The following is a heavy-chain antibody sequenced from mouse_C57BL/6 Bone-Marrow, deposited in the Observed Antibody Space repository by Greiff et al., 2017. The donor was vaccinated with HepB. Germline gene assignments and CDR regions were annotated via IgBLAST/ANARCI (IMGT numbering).Heavy chain of an antibody. Sequence: EVKLMESEGGLVQPGSSMKLSCTASGFTFSDYYMAWVRQVPEKGLEWVANINYDGSSTYYLDSLKSRFIISRDNAKNILYLQMSSLKSEDTATYYCARAPTGTGPYFDYWGQGTTLTVSS. CDR1: GFTFSDYY. V-gene: IGHV5-16*01. J-gene: IGHJ2*01. CDR3: ARAPTGTGPYFDY. CDR2: INYDGSST. D-gene: IGHD4-1*02.